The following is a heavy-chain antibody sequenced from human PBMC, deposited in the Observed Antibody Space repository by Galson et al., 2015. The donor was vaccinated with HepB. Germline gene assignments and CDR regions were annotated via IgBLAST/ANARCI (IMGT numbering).Heavy chain of an antibody. V-gene: IGHV3-23*01. CDR2: ISGSGGST. Sequence: SLRLSCAASGFTFSSYAMSWVRQAPGKGLEWVSAISGSGGSTYYADSVKGRFTISRDNSKNTLYLQMNSLRAEDTAVYYCAKDLLRFPRGMDVWGQGTTVTVSS. CDR3: AKDLLRFPRGMDV. CDR1: GFTFSSYA. D-gene: IGHD5/OR15-5a*01. J-gene: IGHJ6*02.